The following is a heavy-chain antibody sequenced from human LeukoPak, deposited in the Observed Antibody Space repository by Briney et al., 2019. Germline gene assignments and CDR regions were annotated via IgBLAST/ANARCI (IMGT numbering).Heavy chain of an antibody. J-gene: IGHJ4*02. CDR1: GGSISSSSYF. V-gene: IGHV4-39*01. Sequence: PSETLSLTCTVSGGSISSSSYFWGWIRQPPGKGLEWIGSVYYTGSTYYNPSLKSRVTISVDTSKNQFSLKLSSVTAADTSVFFCAGSHFGRFFDWSKFDYWGQGTLVTVSS. CDR3: AGSHFGRFFDWSKFDY. D-gene: IGHD3-9*01. CDR2: VYYTGST.